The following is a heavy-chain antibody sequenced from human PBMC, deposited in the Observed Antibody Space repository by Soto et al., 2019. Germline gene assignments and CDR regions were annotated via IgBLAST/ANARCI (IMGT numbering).Heavy chain of an antibody. CDR2: VSYDGSNE. Sequence: QVQLVESGGGVVQPGRSLRLSCAASGFTFSNYAMHWVRLAPGKGLEWVAVVSYDGSNEDFADSVKGRFTISRDNSKNTLNLQMNSLRADDTAVYYCAMPTGYNRAFFAIFDYWRQGTLVTVSS. V-gene: IGHV3-30*03. CDR3: AMPTGYNRAFFAIFDY. J-gene: IGHJ4*02. D-gene: IGHD3-9*01. CDR1: GFTFSNYA.